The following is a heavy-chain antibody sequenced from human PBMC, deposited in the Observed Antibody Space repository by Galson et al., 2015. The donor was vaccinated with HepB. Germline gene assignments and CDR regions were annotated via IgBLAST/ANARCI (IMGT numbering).Heavy chain of an antibody. CDR3: ARRGGRTQTYYYGGFDP. Sequence: ETLSLTCTVSGGSISSKSHYWGWIRQPPGKGLEWIGSIYYSGSTYYNPSLKSRVTISVDTSKNYFSLKLSSVTAADTAVYYCARRGGRTQTYYYGGFDPWGQGTLVTVSS. CDR1: GGSISSKSHY. D-gene: IGHD3-10*01. CDR2: IYYSGST. V-gene: IGHV4-39*02. J-gene: IGHJ5*02.